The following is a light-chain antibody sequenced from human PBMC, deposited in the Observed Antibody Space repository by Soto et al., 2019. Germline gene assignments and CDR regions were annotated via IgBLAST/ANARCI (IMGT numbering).Light chain of an antibody. J-gene: IGKJ5*01. V-gene: IGKV1-5*03. Sequence: DIQMTQSPSTLSASVGDRVTITCRASQSVTTWLAWYQQKPGKAPKLLIYKASNLESGLPSRFTGSGSGTEFTLTIRSLQSDDFATDYCQHYSTYPITFGQGTRLEIK. CDR3: QHYSTYPIT. CDR1: QSVTTW. CDR2: KAS.